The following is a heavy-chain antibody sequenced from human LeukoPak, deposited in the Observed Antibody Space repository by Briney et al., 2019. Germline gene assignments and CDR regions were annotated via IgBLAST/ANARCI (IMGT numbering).Heavy chain of an antibody. D-gene: IGHD2-2*01. Sequence: PGGSLRLSCAASGFTFSSYAMSWVRQAPGKGLEWVSAISGSGGNTFYADSVKGRFTISRDNSKNTLYLQMNSLRAEDTAVYYCAKSRTCSSTTCYAEIDYWVQGTLVTVSS. CDR2: ISGSGGNT. CDR3: AKSRTCSSTTCYAEIDY. J-gene: IGHJ4*02. V-gene: IGHV3-23*01. CDR1: GFTFSSYA.